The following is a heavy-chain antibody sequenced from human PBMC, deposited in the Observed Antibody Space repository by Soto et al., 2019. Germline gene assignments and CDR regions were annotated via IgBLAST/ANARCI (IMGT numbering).Heavy chain of an antibody. V-gene: IGHV1-69*13. CDR3: ASETGTTLWHDAFDI. D-gene: IGHD1-7*01. CDR2: IIPIFGTA. Sequence: ASVKVSCKASGGTFSGYAISWVRQAPGQGLEWMGGIIPIFGTANYAQKFQGRVTITADESTSTAYMELSSLRSEDTAVYYCASETGTTLWHDAFDIWGQGTMVTVSS. CDR1: GGTFSGYA. J-gene: IGHJ3*02.